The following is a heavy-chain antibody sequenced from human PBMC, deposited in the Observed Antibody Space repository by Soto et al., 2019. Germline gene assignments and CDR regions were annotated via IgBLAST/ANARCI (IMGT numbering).Heavy chain of an antibody. J-gene: IGHJ5*02. CDR2: ISAYNGNT. CDR1: GYTFTSYG. D-gene: IGHD3-22*01. Sequence: GASVKVSCKASGYTFTSYGISWVRQAPGQGLEWMGWISAYNGNTNYAQKLQGRVTMTTDTSTSTAYMELRSLRSDDTAVYYCAYYYDSSGPEGPNWFDPWGQGTLVTVSS. V-gene: IGHV1-18*01. CDR3: AYYYDSSGPEGPNWFDP.